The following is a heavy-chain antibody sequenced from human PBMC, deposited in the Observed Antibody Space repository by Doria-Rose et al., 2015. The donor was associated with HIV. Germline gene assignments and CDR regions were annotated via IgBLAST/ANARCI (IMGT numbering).Heavy chain of an antibody. CDR3: ARIKSSRWYHKYYFDF. V-gene: IGHV2-26*01. J-gene: IGHJ4*02. Sequence: QVTLKESGPVLVKPTETLTLTCTVSGVSLSSPGMGVSWIRQPPGKALEWLGNNFSDDERSYKTSLTSRLTISRGTSKSQVVLTMTDMDPVDTATYYCARIKSSRWYHKYYFDFWGQGTLVIVSA. CDR2: NFSDDER. CDR1: GVSLSSPGMG. D-gene: IGHD6-13*01.